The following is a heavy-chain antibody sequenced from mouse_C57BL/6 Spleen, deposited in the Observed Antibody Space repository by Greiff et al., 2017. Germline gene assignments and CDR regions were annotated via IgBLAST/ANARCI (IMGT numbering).Heavy chain of an antibody. V-gene: IGHV1-50*01. CDR2: IDPSDSYT. D-gene: IGHD1-1*01. Sequence: QVQLQQPGAELVKPGASVKLSCKASGYTFTSYWMQWVKQRPGQGLEWIGEIDPSDSYTNYNQKFKGKATLTVDTSSSTAYMQLSSLTSEDSAVYDCARRSITTVVATDVWGTGTTVTGSS. CDR3: ARRSITTVVATDV. CDR1: GYTFTSYW. J-gene: IGHJ1*03.